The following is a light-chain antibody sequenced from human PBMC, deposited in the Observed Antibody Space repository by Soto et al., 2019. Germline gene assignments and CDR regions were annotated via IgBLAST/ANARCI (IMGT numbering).Light chain of an antibody. V-gene: IGKV1-5*03. J-gene: IGKJ1*01. Sequence: DIQMTQSPSTLSASVGDRVTITCRASQSVTTWFAWYQQKPGKAPKLLISKASSLESGVPSRFRGMGSGTEFAHNMSSHQAAEFDTYYCQQYCGYSRRFGEGTKVDIK. CDR2: KAS. CDR3: QQYCGYSRR. CDR1: QSVTTW.